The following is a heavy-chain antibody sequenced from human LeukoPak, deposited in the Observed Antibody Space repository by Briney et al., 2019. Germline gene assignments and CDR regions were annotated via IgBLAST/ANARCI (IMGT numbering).Heavy chain of an antibody. CDR1: GFTFNDYA. D-gene: IGHD5-18*01. CDR2: ISWNSNNI. J-gene: IGHJ4*02. CDR3: AKEGYSYGSYFDY. Sequence: PGRSLRLSCAASGFTFNDYAIHWVRQGPGKGLEWVSGISWNSNNIGYADSVKGRFTISRDNAKNSLYLQMNSLRAEDMALYYCAKEGYSYGSYFDYWGQGTLVTVSS. V-gene: IGHV3-9*03.